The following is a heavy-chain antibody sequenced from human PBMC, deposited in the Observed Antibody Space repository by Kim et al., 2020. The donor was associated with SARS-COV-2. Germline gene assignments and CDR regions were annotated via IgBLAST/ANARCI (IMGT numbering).Heavy chain of an antibody. D-gene: IGHD1-26*01. J-gene: IGHJ4*02. CDR2: INAGNGNT. V-gene: IGHV1-3*01. CDR3: ARAHSGSRLHDY. Sequence: ASVKVSCKASGYTFTSYAMHWVRQAPGQRLEWMGWINAGNGNTKYSQKFQGRVTITRDTSASTAYMELSSLRSEDTAVYYCARAHSGSRLHDYWGQGTLVTVSS. CDR1: GYTFTSYA.